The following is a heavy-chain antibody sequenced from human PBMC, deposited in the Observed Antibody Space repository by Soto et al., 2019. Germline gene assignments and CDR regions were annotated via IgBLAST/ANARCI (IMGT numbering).Heavy chain of an antibody. J-gene: IGHJ4*02. CDR1: GGFI. V-gene: IGHV4-59*01. CDR2: IYNSGRY. CDR3: ARTLPNRQLFDS. Sequence: PSETLSLTCTVSGGFIWGWIRQSPDKGLEWIGYIYNSGRYNYNPSLESRITISINTSKNQFSLRLASVTAADTAVYYCARTLPNRQLFDSWSQGTLVTVSS. D-gene: IGHD1-1*01.